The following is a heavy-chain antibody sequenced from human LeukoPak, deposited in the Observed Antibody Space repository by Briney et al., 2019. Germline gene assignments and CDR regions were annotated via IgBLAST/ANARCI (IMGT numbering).Heavy chain of an antibody. CDR3: ARGRPYYYDSSGYYFWFDY. J-gene: IGHJ4*02. CDR2: ISAYNGNT. D-gene: IGHD3-22*01. CDR1: GYTFTSYG. Sequence: ASVKVSCKASGYTFTSYGISWVRQAPGQGLEWMGWISAYNGNTNYAQKLQGRVTMTTDTSTSTAYMVLRSVRSDDTAVYYCARGRPYYYDSSGYYFWFDYWGQGTLVTVSS. V-gene: IGHV1-18*01.